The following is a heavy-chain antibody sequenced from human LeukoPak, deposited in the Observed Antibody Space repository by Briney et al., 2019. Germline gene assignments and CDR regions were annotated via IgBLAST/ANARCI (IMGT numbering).Heavy chain of an antibody. D-gene: IGHD1-26*01. CDR3: AKPLGGSYLFDR. CDR2: IEVGGAIT. V-gene: IGHV3-23*01. CDR1: GFTFSSYA. Sequence: GGSLRLSCAASGFTFSSYAMTWVRRAPGKGLEWVSTIEVGGAITHYAASVKGRLTISRDTSKKILYLQMDSLRPEDTAVYYCAKPLGGSYLFDRWGQGTLVTVSS. J-gene: IGHJ4*02.